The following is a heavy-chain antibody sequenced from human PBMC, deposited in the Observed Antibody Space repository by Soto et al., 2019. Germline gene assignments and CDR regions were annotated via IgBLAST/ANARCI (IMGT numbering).Heavy chain of an antibody. D-gene: IGHD3-3*01. CDR1: GFTFSSYG. Sequence: PGGSLRLFCAASGFTFSSYGMSWIRQPPGKGLEWIGEINHSGSTNYNPSLKSRVTISVDTSKNQFSLKLSSVTAADTAVYYCARGGYDFWSGYPPDYWGQGTLVTVSS. CDR3: ARGGYDFWSGYPPDY. CDR2: INHSGST. V-gene: IGHV4-34*01. J-gene: IGHJ4*02.